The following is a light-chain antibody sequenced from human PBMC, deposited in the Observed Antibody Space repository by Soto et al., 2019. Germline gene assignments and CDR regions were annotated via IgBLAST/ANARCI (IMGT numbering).Light chain of an antibody. J-gene: IGKJ3*01. CDR3: HQYNSWPRGT. CDR1: ESVNNY. CDR2: GAS. V-gene: IGKV3-15*01. Sequence: EVVLTQSPATLSLSPGERATLSCRASESVNNYLAWYQQKPGQPPRLLLYGASTRATGIPVRFRGSGSGTEFTLTISSLQSEDSAVYHCHQYNSWPRGTFGPGTKVEIK.